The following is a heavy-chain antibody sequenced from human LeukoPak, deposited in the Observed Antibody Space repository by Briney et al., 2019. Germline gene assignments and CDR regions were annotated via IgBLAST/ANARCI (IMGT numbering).Heavy chain of an antibody. V-gene: IGHV4-30-4*01. D-gene: IGHD7-27*01. CDR1: GGSISSGDYY. CDR2: IYYSGST. J-gene: IGHJ4*02. CDR3: ARVTKLGILVDY. Sequence: SETLSLTCTVSGGSISSGDYYWSWIRQPPGKGLEWIGYIYYSGSTYYNPSLKSRVTISVDTSKNQFSLKLSSVTAADTAVYYCARVTKLGILVDYWGQGTLVTVSS.